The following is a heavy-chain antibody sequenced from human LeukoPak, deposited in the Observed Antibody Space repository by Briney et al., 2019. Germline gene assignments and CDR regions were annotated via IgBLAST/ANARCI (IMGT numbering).Heavy chain of an antibody. CDR2: ILSSGDNI. CDR3: VRELRLLFVS. Sequence: GGSLRLSCAASGFTSSSYEMNWVRHAPGKGREWVSYILSSGDNIYYADSVKGRFTISRDHAKNSLYLELNSLRAEDTAVFYCVRELRLLFVSWGEGTLVTVSS. V-gene: IGHV3-48*03. CDR1: GFTSSSYE. J-gene: IGHJ4*02. D-gene: IGHD2-21*02.